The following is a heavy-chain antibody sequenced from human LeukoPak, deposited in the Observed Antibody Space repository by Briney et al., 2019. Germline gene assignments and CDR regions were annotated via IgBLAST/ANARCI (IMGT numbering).Heavy chain of an antibody. D-gene: IGHD3-16*01. J-gene: IGHJ4*02. CDR1: GGSISNYY. V-gene: IGHV4-39*07. CDR3: TRANGYALIDY. CDR2: IYYSGNT. Sequence: SETLSLTCTVSGGSISNYYWGWIRQAPGKGLEWIGSIYYSGNTYYNSSLKSRVTISLDTSKNKCSLNLVSVTAADTAMYYCTRANGYALIDYWGQGTLVTVSS.